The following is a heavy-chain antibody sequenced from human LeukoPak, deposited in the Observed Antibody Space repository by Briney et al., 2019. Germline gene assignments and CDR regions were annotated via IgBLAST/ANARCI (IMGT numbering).Heavy chain of an antibody. CDR3: ARLGDIVVVPAVYFDY. CDR1: GYSISSGYY. J-gene: IGHJ4*02. CDR2: IYHSGST. D-gene: IGHD2-2*01. V-gene: IGHV4-38-2*01. Sequence: SETLSLTCAVSGYSISSGYYWGWIRQPPGKGLEWIGSIYHSGSTYYNPSLKSRVTISVDTSKNQFSLKLSSVTAADTAVYYCARLGDIVVVPAVYFDYWGQGTLVTVS.